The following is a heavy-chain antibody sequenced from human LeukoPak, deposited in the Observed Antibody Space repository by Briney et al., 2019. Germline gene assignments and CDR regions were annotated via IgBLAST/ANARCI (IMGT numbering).Heavy chain of an antibody. D-gene: IGHD6-13*01. Sequence: ASVKVSCKVSGYTLTELSMHWVRQAPGKGLEWMGGFDPEDGETIYAQKFQGRVTMTEDTSTDTAYMELRSLRSDDTAVYYCARGIYSSSLYYFDYWGQGTLVTVSS. CDR3: ARGIYSSSLYYFDY. CDR1: GYTLTELS. CDR2: FDPEDGET. V-gene: IGHV1-24*01. J-gene: IGHJ4*02.